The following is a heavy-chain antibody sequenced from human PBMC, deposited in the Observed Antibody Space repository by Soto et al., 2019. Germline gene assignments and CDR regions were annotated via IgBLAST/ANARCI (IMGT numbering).Heavy chain of an antibody. CDR1: GFTVSSNY. D-gene: IGHD4-17*01. CDR2: IYSGGST. CDR3: ARDQSDYYYYYDGMDV. V-gene: IGHV3-66*01. J-gene: IGHJ6*02. Sequence: EVQLVESGGGLVQPGGSLRLSCAASGFTVSSNYMSWVRQAPGKGLEWVSVIYSGGSTYYADSVKGRFTISRDNSKNTLYLQMNSLRAEDTAVYYCARDQSDYYYYYDGMDVWGQGTTVTVSS.